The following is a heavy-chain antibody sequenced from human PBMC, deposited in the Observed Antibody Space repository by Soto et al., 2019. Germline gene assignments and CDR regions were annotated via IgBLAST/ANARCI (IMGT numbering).Heavy chain of an antibody. CDR2: ISWNSGSI. CDR1: GFTFDDYA. J-gene: IGHJ4*02. CDR3: AKGHGEWLVTVDY. Sequence: GGSLRLSCAASGFTFDDYAMHWVRQAPGKGLEWVSGISWNSGSIGYADSVKGRFTISRDNAKNSLYLQMNSLRAEDTALYYCAKGHGEWLVTVDYWGQGTLVTVSS. D-gene: IGHD6-19*01. V-gene: IGHV3-9*01.